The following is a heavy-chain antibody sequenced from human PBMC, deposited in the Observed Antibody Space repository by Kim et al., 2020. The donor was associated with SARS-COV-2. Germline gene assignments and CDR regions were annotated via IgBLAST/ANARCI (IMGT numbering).Heavy chain of an antibody. CDR1: GGSISSGSYY. D-gene: IGHD3-3*01. J-gene: IGHJ5*02. V-gene: IGHV4-61*02. CDR2: IYTSGST. Sequence: SETLSLTCTVSGGSISSGSYYWSWIRQPAGKGLEWIGRIYTSGSTNYNPSLKSRVTISVDTSKNQFSLKLSSVTAADTAVYYCARDLYDFWSGYNWFDPWGQGTLVTVSS. CDR3: ARDLYDFWSGYNWFDP.